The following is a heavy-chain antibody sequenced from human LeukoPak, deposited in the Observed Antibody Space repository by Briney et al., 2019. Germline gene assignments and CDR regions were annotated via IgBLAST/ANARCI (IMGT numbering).Heavy chain of an antibody. D-gene: IGHD2-15*01. CDR1: GGSISSGGYS. V-gene: IGHV4-30-2*01. Sequence: SETLSLTCAVSGGSISSGGYSWSWIRQPPGKGLEWIGYIYHSGSTYYNPSLKGRVTISVDRSKNQFSLKLSSVTAADTAVYYCASRKVDYYYGMDVWGKGTTVTVSS. CDR3: ASRKVDYYYGMDV. J-gene: IGHJ6*04. CDR2: IYHSGST.